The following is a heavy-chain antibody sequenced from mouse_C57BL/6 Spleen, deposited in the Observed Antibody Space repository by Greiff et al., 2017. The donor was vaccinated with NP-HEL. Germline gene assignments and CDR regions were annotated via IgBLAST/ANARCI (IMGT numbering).Heavy chain of an antibody. J-gene: IGHJ3*01. D-gene: IGHD1-1*01. V-gene: IGHV1-83*01. CDR2: YPGSGNTY. CDR1: YTFTDYYM. Sequence: VQLQQSGPELVKPGASVKMSCKASGYTFTDYYMHWVKQKPGKGLEWIGEIYPGSGNTYYNEKFKGKATLTADTSSSTAYMQLSSLTSEDSAVYFCARWYYGSSPAWFAYWGQGTLVTVSA. CDR3: RWYYGSSPAWFAY.